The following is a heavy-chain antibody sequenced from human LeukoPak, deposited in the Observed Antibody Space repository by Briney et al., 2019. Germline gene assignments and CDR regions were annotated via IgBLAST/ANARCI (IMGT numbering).Heavy chain of an antibody. J-gene: IGHJ4*02. CDR2: IRWYSGSI. CDR3: AKDRYGGNSGLLDY. CDR1: EFTFDDYA. V-gene: IGHV3-9*03. D-gene: IGHD4-23*01. Sequence: GRSLRLSCAASEFTFDDYAMHWVRQAPGEGLEWVSGIRWYSGSIGYADSVKGRFTISRDNDKNSLYLQMNSLRAEDMALYYCAKDRYGGNSGLLDYWGQGTLVTVSS.